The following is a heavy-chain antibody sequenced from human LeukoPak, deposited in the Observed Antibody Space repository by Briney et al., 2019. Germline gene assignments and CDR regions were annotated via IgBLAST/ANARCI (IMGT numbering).Heavy chain of an antibody. CDR3: ARVGYSSSWYTSHYYYGMDV. CDR1: GGSISSYY. J-gene: IGHJ6*02. Sequence: SETLSLTCTVSGGSISSYYWSWIRQPAGKGLEWIGRIYTSGSTNYNPSLKSRVTMSVDTSKNQFSLKLSSVTAADTAVYYCARVGYSSSWYTSHYYYGMDVWGQGTTVTVSS. D-gene: IGHD6-13*01. CDR2: IYTSGST. V-gene: IGHV4-4*07.